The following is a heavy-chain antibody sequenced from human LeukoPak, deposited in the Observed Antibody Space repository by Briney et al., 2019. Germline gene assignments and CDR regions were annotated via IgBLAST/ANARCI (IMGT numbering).Heavy chain of an antibody. D-gene: IGHD3-3*01. Sequence: GRSLRPSCAASGFTFSSYGMHWVRQAPGKGLEWVAVIWYDGSNKYYADSVKGRFTISRDNSKNTLYLQMNSLRAEDTAVYYCARDTPWSGYYLIDYWGQGTLVTVSS. J-gene: IGHJ4*02. CDR3: ARDTPWSGYYLIDY. CDR2: IWYDGSNK. V-gene: IGHV3-33*01. CDR1: GFTFSSYG.